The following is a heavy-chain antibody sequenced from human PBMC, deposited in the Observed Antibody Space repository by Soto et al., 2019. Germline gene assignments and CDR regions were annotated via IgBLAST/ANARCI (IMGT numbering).Heavy chain of an antibody. CDR2: IKGKPDGGAT. CDR3: TAGSPFNY. Sequence: GATVSLSCATSGLSFNTAWLTWVRQAPGKGLEWVGRIKGKPDGGATDYAAPVEGRFTISRDDSQNTVFLQMNSLKTDDTAVYYCTAGSPFNYWGPGTLVTVS. CDR1: GLSFNTAW. V-gene: IGHV3-15*01. J-gene: IGHJ4*02.